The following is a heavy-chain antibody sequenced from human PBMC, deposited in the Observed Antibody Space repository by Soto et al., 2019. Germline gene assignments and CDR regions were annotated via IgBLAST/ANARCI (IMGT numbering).Heavy chain of an antibody. V-gene: IGHV3-23*01. D-gene: IGHD2-15*01. CDR2: ISGSGTIT. J-gene: IGHJ5*02. Sequence: EVQLLESGGGLVRPGGSLRLSCAASGFPFSSRAMSWVRQAPGKGLEWVSAISGSGTITYYADSVKGRFTISRDTSKNTLYLQINSLRADDTAVYYCAEWARYCSGADCRAWGQGTLVTVSS. CDR3: AEWARYCSGADCRA. CDR1: GFPFSSRA.